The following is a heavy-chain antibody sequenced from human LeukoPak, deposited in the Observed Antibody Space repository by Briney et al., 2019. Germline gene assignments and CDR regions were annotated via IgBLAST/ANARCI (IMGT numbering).Heavy chain of an antibody. CDR1: GGSFSGYY. CDR2: INHSGST. CDR3: ASLLIHSYGVLRGYYYMDV. D-gene: IGHD5-18*01. Sequence: SETLSLTCAVYGGSFSGYYWSWIRQPPGKGLEWIGEINHSGSTNYNPSLKSRVTISVDTSKNQFSLKLSSVTAADTAVYYCASLLIHSYGVLRGYYYMDVWGKGTTVTVSS. V-gene: IGHV4-34*01. J-gene: IGHJ6*03.